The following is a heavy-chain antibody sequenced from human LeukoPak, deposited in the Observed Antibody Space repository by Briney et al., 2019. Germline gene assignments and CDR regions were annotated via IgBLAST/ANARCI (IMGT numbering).Heavy chain of an antibody. J-gene: IGHJ5*02. CDR2: IYTRGNT. V-gene: IGHV4-4*09. CDR1: GDSINSNY. Sequence: SETLSLTCTVSGDSINSNYWSWIRQPPGKGLEWIGYIYTRGNTNYNPPLKSRVTISVDTSKNQLSLKVSSVTAADTAVYYCVREVGDWFDPWGQGTLVTVSS. CDR3: VREVGDWFDP.